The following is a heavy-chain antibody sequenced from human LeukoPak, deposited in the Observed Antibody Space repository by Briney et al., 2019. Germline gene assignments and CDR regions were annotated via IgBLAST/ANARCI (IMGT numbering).Heavy chain of an antibody. CDR3: ARDWAPLTGTTGFDGFDP. CDR1: GGSISSYY. D-gene: IGHD1-7*01. J-gene: IGHJ5*02. V-gene: IGHV4-59*01. CDR2: IYYSGST. Sequence: SETLSLTCTVSGGSISSYYWSWIWQPPGKGLEWIGYIYYSGSTNYNPSLKSRVTISVDTSKNQFSLKLSSVTAADTAVYYCARDWAPLTGTTGFDGFDPWGQGTLVTVSS.